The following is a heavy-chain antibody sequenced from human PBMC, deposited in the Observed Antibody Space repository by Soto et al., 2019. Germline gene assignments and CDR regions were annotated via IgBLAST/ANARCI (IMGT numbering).Heavy chain of an antibody. CDR3: ASTDYATRGYYFQN. CDR2: ISSSSSYI. V-gene: IGHV3-21*01. CDR1: GFTFSSYS. D-gene: IGHD3-22*01. J-gene: IGHJ1*01. Sequence: EVQLVESGGGLVKPGGSLRLSCAASGFTFSSYSMNWVRQAPGKGLECVSSISSSSSYIYYADSVKGRFTISRDNAKNELYLQMNSMRADDTAMYSLASTDYATRGYYFQNWGHGTLVTVSS.